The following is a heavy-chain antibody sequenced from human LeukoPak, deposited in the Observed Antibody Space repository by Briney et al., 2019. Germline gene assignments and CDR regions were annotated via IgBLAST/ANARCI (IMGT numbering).Heavy chain of an antibody. CDR1: GGSISSYY. J-gene: IGHJ4*02. V-gene: IGHV4-59*01. D-gene: IGHD3-9*01. CDR3: VTGGSYNILTGYSYFGY. CDR2: IYYSGST. Sequence: SETLSLTCTVSGGSISSYYWSWIRQPPGKGLEWIGYIYYSGSTNYNPSLKSRVTISIDTSKNQFPLKLSSVTAADTAVYYCVTGGSYNILTGYSYFGYWGQGTLVTVSS.